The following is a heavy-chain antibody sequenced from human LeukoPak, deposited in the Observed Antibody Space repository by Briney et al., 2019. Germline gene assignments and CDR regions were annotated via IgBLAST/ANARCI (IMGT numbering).Heavy chain of an antibody. Sequence: ASVKVSCKASGYTFTSYGISWVRQAPGQGLEWVGWISAYNGNTDYAQKLQGRVTMTTDTSTTTAYMELRTLRSDDTAVYYCAREDSSGYPGDYWGQGTLVTVSS. CDR2: ISAYNGNT. CDR3: AREDSSGYPGDY. CDR1: GYTFTSYG. J-gene: IGHJ4*02. D-gene: IGHD3-22*01. V-gene: IGHV1-18*01.